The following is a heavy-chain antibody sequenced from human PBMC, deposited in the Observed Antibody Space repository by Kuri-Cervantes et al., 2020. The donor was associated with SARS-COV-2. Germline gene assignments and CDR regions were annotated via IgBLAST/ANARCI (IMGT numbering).Heavy chain of an antibody. CDR2: IGTAGDP. D-gene: IGHD6-13*01. V-gene: IGHV3-13*05. CDR1: GFTFSSYD. CDR3: ARGGSIAAAGSWNYYYYYYMDV. J-gene: IGHJ6*03. Sequence: GESLKISCAASGFTFSSYDMHWVRQATGKGLEWVSAIGTAGDPYYPGSVKGRFTISRENAKNSLYLQMNSLRAGDTAVYYCARGGSIAAAGSWNYYYYYYMDVWGRGTTVTVSS.